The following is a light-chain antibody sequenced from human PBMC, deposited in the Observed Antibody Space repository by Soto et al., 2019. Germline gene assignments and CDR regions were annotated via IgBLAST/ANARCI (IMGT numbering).Light chain of an antibody. CDR2: DAS. V-gene: IGKV3-11*01. Sequence: EIVLTQSPATLSLSPGERATLSCRASQSVSSYLAWYQQNPGQAPRLLIYDASNRATGIPARLSGIGSGTAFTLPISSLEPEDFAVYYCRQRRNWPPWTFGQGTKVEIK. CDR3: RQRRNWPPWT. CDR1: QSVSSY. J-gene: IGKJ1*01.